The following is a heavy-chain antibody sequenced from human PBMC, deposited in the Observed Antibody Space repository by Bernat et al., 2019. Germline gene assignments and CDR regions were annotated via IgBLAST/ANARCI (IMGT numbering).Heavy chain of an antibody. CDR2: IKSKTDGGTT. CDR3: STDPHVLVWIGDHYFQH. V-gene: IGHV3-15*07. Sequence: EVQLVESGGGLVKPGGSLRLSCAASGFTFSNAWMNLVRQAPGKGLEWVGRIKSKTDGGTTDYAAPVKGRFTISRDDSKNTLFLQMNSLKTEDAAVYYCSTDPHVLVWIGDHYFQHWGQGTLVT. D-gene: IGHD3-10*01. J-gene: IGHJ1*01. CDR1: GFTFSNAW.